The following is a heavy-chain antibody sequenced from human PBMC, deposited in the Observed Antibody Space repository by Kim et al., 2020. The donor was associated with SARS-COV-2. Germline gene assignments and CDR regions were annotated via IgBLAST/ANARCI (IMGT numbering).Heavy chain of an antibody. D-gene: IGHD3-3*01. V-gene: IGHV1-3*01. Sequence: ASVKVSCKASGYTFSNYAMHWVRQVPGQRLEWMGWINAGSGNTEYSQKFQGRLIITRDTSASTAYMELSSLRSEDTAVYYCARGGAVLRLLEWLSSYFDYWGQGTLITVSS. CDR2: INAGSGNT. J-gene: IGHJ4*01. CDR3: ARGGAVLRLLEWLSSYFDY. CDR1: GYTFSNYA.